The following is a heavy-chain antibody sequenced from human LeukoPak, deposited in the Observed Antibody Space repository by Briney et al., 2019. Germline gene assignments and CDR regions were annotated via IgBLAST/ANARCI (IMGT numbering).Heavy chain of an antibody. Sequence: GGSLRLSCVASGFPFDRYWMSWVRQAPGKGLEWVANIKHDGSEKNFVDSVKGRFTISRDNAENSLFLQMNSLRADDTAVYFCARQPIYEAYFDFWGQGTLVTVSS. V-gene: IGHV3-7*01. J-gene: IGHJ4*02. CDR3: ARQPIYEAYFDF. CDR1: GFPFDRYW. CDR2: IKHDGSEK. D-gene: IGHD3-16*01.